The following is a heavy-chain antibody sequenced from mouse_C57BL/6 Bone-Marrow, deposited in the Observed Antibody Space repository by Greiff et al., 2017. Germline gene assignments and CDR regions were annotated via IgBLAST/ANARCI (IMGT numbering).Heavy chain of an antibody. D-gene: IGHD2-5*01. CDR2: INSDGGST. CDR1: EYEFPSHD. CDR3: ARRYSNSYWYFDV. J-gene: IGHJ1*03. Sequence: VQLQESGGGLVQPGESLKLSCESNEYEFPSHDMSWVRKTPEKRLELVAAINSDGGSTYYPDTMERRFIISRDNTKKTLYLQMSSLRSEDTALYYCARRYSNSYWYFDVWGTGTTVTVSS. V-gene: IGHV5-2*01.